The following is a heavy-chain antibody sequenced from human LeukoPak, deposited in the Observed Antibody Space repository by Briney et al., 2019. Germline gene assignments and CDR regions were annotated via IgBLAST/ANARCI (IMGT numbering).Heavy chain of an antibody. CDR1: GYSVGSGYF. CDR3: ARDGGAIQLWSEYYYDYYYMDV. CDR2: VYHVGNT. Sequence: SETLSLTCDVSGYSVGSGYFWGWIRQPPGKGLEWIGSVYHVGNTFYNPSLKSRVTISFDTSKNQFSLTLTSVTAADTAVYYCARDGGAIQLWSEYYYDYYYMDVWGKGTTVTVSS. V-gene: IGHV4-38-2*02. D-gene: IGHD5-18*01. J-gene: IGHJ6*03.